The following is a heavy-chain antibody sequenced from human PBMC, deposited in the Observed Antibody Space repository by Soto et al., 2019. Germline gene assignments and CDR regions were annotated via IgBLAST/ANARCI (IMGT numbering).Heavy chain of an antibody. CDR1: GFLFTSYA. CDR3: ATDSKHTLPRGYSWY. J-gene: IGHJ4*02. D-gene: IGHD5-12*01. CDR2: ISGSGSTT. Sequence: TGGSLRLSCAASGFLFTSYAMSWVRQAPGKGLEWVSGISGSGSTTYYSDSVKGRFTISRDNSKNTVYLQMNGLRAEDTAVYYCATDSKHTLPRGYSWYWRQGIQVTVSS. V-gene: IGHV3-23*05.